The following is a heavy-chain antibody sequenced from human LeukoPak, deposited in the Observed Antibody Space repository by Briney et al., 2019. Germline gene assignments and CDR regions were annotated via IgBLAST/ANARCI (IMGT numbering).Heavy chain of an antibody. CDR2: IRAYNGKT. D-gene: IGHD4-17*01. CDR1: GYTVTSYG. V-gene: IGHV1-18*01. Sequence: APVNVSCKASGYTVTSYGISWLRQSPGHGLEWRGGIRAYNGKTDYAPKLQGRVTITTDTSTSTATRELRSRRSYDTAVCYCAPWAYGDFDLAAFFVYWGQGTLVTVSS. CDR3: APWAYGDFDLAAFFVY. J-gene: IGHJ4*02.